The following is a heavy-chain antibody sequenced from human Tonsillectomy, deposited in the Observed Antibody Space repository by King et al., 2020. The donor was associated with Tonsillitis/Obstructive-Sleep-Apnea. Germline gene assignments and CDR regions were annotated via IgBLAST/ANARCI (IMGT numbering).Heavy chain of an antibody. V-gene: IGHV3-64*07. CDR1: GFTFTSYA. CDR2: ISSDGGTT. Sequence: DVQLVESGGGLVQPGGSLTLSCAASGFTFTSYAMHWVRQAPGKGLEFVSAISSDGGTTYYVDSVKGRFTIFRDNSKNTLYLQMGSLRAEDMAVYYCARVHSSTYYVGLTPPAEFYFDYWGQGTLVTVSS. CDR3: ARVHSSTYYVGLTPPAEFYFDY. D-gene: IGHD3-22*01. J-gene: IGHJ4*02.